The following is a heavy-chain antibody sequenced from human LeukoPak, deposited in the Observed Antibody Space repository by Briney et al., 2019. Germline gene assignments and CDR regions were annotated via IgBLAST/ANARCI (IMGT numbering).Heavy chain of an antibody. CDR2: ISRASESI. Sequence: RGSLRLSCAASGFTFNTYSMSWVRQAPGKGLEWVSIISRASESIFYADSVKGRFTISRDNAKNSLYLQMNGLRAEDTAVYYCARGATDVTRWFDPWGQGTRVTVSS. V-gene: IGHV3-21*01. J-gene: IGHJ5*02. CDR1: GFTFNTYS. D-gene: IGHD1-1*01. CDR3: ARGATDVTRWFDP.